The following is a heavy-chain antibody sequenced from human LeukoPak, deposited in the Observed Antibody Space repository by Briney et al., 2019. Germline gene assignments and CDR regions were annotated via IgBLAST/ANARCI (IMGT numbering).Heavy chain of an antibody. CDR2: ISSSSSYI. CDR3: ARGGNYDSSGYDGY. J-gene: IGHJ4*02. D-gene: IGHD3-22*01. CDR1: GFTFSSYS. V-gene: IGHV3-21*01. Sequence: PGGSLRLSCAASGFTFSSYSMNWVRQAPGKGLEWVSSISSSSSYIYYADSVKGRFTISRDNAKNSLDLQMNSLRAEDTAVYYCARGGNYDSSGYDGYWGQGTLVTVSS.